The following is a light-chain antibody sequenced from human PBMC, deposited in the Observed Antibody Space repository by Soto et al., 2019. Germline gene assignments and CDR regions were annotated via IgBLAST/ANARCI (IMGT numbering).Light chain of an antibody. CDR2: GAS. J-gene: IGKJ3*01. CDR1: HAIRNY. Sequence: DIQMTQSPSSLSASVGDRVTITCRANHAIRNYVAWYQQRPGKAPTLLIYGASVLQSGVPSRFSGSASGTDYTLSINSLQSEDVATYYCHSYNNAAFTFGPGTKVEIK. V-gene: IGKV1-27*01. CDR3: HSYNNAAFT.